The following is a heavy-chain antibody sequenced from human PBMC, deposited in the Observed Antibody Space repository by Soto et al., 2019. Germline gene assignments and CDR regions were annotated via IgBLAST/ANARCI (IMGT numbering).Heavy chain of an antibody. J-gene: IGHJ5*02. CDR3: XRSGLPLPYKATHWFDP. CDR2: ISESGPYI. V-gene: IGHV3-21*01. CDR1: GFTFSTYG. Sequence: GGSLRLSCEASGFTFSTYGMNWVRQAPGKGLEWLASISESGPYIYYADSVKGRFTISRDNAKNSLLLQMNSLRAEDTAVYYCXRSGLPLPYKATHWFDPWGHGTLVTISS. D-gene: IGHD3-22*01.